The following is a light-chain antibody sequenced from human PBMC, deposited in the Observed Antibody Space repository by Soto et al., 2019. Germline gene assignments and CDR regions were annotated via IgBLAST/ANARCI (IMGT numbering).Light chain of an antibody. CDR2: DVS. CDR1: SSDVGSYKY. Sequence: QSALTQPASVSGSPGQSITISCTGTSSDVGSYKYVSWYQQHPGKAPKLMLYDVSNRPSGVSNRFSGSKSGNTASLTISGLQAEDEADYYCSSYTSSNTVVFGGGTKVTV. CDR3: SSYTSSNTVV. J-gene: IGLJ2*01. V-gene: IGLV2-14*03.